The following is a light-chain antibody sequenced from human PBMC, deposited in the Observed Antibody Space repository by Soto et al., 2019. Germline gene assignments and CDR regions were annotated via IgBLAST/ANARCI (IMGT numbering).Light chain of an antibody. Sequence: ELVMTQSPATLSVSPGKRATLSCRASQSVSSNLAWYQQKPGQPPRLLIYGASTRATGIPARFSGSGSGTEFTLTISSLQSEDFAVYYCQQRLNWPPGVGQGTKVEIK. J-gene: IGKJ1*01. V-gene: IGKV3-15*01. CDR1: QSVSSN. CDR2: GAS. CDR3: QQRLNWPPG.